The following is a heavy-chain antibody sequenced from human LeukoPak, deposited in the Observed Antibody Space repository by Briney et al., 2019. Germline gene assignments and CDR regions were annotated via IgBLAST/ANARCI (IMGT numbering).Heavy chain of an antibody. CDR1: GGSIISTIYY. D-gene: IGHD5-12*01. CDR3: ARVSGYDWESSYDY. Sequence: PSETLSLTCTVSGGSIISTIYYWGWIRQSPGKGLDWIGSISYSGSSFCKPSLKSRVTISVDTSKNQFSLKLSSVTAADTAVYYCARVSGYDWESSYDYWGQGTLVTVSS. CDR2: ISYSGSS. V-gene: IGHV4-39*07. J-gene: IGHJ4*02.